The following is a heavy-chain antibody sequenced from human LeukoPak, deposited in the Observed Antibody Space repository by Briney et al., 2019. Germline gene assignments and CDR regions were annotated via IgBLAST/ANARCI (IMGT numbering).Heavy chain of an antibody. V-gene: IGHV3-21*01. CDR1: GFTFSSYS. D-gene: IGHD4-17*01. J-gene: IGHJ6*02. CDR2: ISSSSSYI. CDR3: ARDYGEYGYYHYGMDV. Sequence: GGSLRLSCAASGFTFSSYSMNWVRQAPGKGLEWVSSISSSSSYIYYADSVKGRFTISRDNAKNSLELQMNSLRAEDTAVYFCARDYGEYGYYHYGMDVWGQGTTVTVSS.